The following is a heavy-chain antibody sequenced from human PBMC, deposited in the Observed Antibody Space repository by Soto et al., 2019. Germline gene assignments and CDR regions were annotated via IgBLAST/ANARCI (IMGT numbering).Heavy chain of an antibody. CDR3: AREGASGFGMDV. Sequence: SETLSLTCNVSGGSIRSYYWSWVRQPAGKALEWIGRIYPTGTTNYNPSLRSRVIMLVDTSKNQFSLTVTSVTAADTAVYYCAREGASGFGMDVWGQGTTVTVSS. CDR1: GGSIRSYY. V-gene: IGHV4-4*07. J-gene: IGHJ6*02. CDR2: IYPTGTT. D-gene: IGHD1-26*01.